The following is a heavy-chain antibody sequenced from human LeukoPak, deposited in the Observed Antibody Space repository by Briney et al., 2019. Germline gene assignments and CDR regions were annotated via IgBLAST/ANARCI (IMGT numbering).Heavy chain of an antibody. J-gene: IGHJ4*02. CDR3: ARGGSSWPFDY. CDR2: TNHSGRT. CDR1: GGSFSGYY. Sequence: PSETLSLTCAVYGGSFSGYYWGWIRQPPGKGLEWIGETNHSGRTNYNPSLKSRVTISVDTSKNQFSLKLSSVTAADTAVYHCARGGSSWPFDYWGQGTLVTVSS. V-gene: IGHV4-34*01. D-gene: IGHD6-13*01.